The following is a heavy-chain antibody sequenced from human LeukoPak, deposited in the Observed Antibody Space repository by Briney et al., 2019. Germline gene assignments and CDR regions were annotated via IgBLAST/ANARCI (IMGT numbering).Heavy chain of an antibody. Sequence: PGGSLRLSCAASGFTFSRHGMHWVRQAPGKGLEWVSSISSSSSYIYYADSVKGRFTISRDNAKNSLYLQMNSLRAEDTAVYYCARAYDFWSGHMDVWGKGTTVTVSS. J-gene: IGHJ6*03. D-gene: IGHD3-3*01. V-gene: IGHV3-21*01. CDR2: ISSSSSYI. CDR1: GFTFSRHG. CDR3: ARAYDFWSGHMDV.